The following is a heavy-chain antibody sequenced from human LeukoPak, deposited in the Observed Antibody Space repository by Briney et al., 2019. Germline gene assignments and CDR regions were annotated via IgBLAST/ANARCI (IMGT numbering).Heavy chain of an antibody. CDR3: ASPAEGSYYSPLDY. D-gene: IGHD1-26*01. Sequence: GASVKVSCEASGYTFTSYAMHWVRQAPGQRLEWMGWINAGNGNTKYSQKFQGRVTITRDTSASTAYMELSSLRSEDTAVYYCASPAEGSYYSPLDYWGQGTLVTVSS. J-gene: IGHJ4*02. CDR1: GYTFTSYA. CDR2: INAGNGNT. V-gene: IGHV1-3*01.